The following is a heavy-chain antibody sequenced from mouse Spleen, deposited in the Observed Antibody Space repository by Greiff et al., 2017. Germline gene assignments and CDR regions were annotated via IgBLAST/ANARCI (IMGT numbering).Heavy chain of an antibody. Sequence: EVQLVESGGGLVKPGGSLKLSCAASGFTFSSYAMSWVRQTPEKRLEWVATISSGGSYTYYPDSVKGRFTISRDNAKNTLYLQMSSLRSEDTAMYYCARLFSYGYDEGFAYWGQGTLVTVSA. D-gene: IGHD2-2*01. J-gene: IGHJ3*01. CDR2: ISSGGSYT. CDR3: ARLFSYGYDEGFAY. CDR1: GFTFSSYA. V-gene: IGHV5-9-3*01.